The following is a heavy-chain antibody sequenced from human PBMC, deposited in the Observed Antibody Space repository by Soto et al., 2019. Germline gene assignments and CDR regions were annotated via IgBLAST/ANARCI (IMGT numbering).Heavy chain of an antibody. V-gene: IGHV1-69*01. CDR3: ARSSVTDAFDI. Sequence: QVQLVQSGAEVKKPGYSVKVSCNASGGTFSSYAISGVRQAPGQGLEWMGGIIPIFGTANYAQKFQGRVTITADESTSTAYMELSSLRSEDTAVYYCARSSVTDAFDIWGQGPMVTVSS. J-gene: IGHJ3*02. CDR1: GGTFSSYA. D-gene: IGHD4-17*01. CDR2: IIPIFGTA.